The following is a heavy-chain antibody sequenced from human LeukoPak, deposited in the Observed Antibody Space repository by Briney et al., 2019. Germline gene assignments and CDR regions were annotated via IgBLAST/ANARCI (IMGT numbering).Heavy chain of an antibody. Sequence: PGGSLRLSCAASGFTFSTHPMSWVRQAPGKGLEWVSAISGNGGSTYYADSVKGRFTISRDNSKNTLYLQMNSLRAEDTAVYYCAKDLVFGYSSGWYEYYFDYWGQGTLVTVSS. J-gene: IGHJ4*02. CDR1: GFTFSTHP. CDR3: AKDLVFGYSSGWYEYYFDY. V-gene: IGHV3-23*01. CDR2: ISGNGGST. D-gene: IGHD6-19*01.